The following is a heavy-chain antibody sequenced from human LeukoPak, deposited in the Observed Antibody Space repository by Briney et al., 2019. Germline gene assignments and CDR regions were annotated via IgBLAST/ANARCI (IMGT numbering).Heavy chain of an antibody. D-gene: IGHD4-17*01. CDR3: ARANSYYYGDLDY. Sequence: SETLSLTCTVSGGSISNYYWSWIRQPPGKGLEWIGYIYYSGSTNYNPSLKSRVTISVDTSKNQFSLKLSSVTAADTAVYYCARANSYYYGDLDYWGQGTLVTVSS. CDR1: GGSISNYY. CDR2: IYYSGST. J-gene: IGHJ4*02. V-gene: IGHV4-59*01.